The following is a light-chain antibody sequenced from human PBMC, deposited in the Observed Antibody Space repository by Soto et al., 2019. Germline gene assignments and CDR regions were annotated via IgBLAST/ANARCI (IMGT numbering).Light chain of an antibody. J-gene: IGKJ1*01. V-gene: IGKV3-20*01. CDR2: GVS. CDR3: QQYGSSGT. CDR1: QSVNTKY. Sequence: EIVLTQSPGTLSLSPGERATLSCRASQSVNTKYLAWYQQKPGQAPRLLISGVSSRATGIPDRFSGSGSGTDFTLTISRLEPEDFAVYYCQQYGSSGTFGQGTKVDIK.